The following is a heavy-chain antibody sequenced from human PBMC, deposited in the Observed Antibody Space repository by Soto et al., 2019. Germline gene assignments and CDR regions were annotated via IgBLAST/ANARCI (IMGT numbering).Heavy chain of an antibody. V-gene: IGHV4-34*01. CDR2: INHSGST. CDR1: GGSFSGYY. CDR3: ARGQNDIVVVVAAAKYFQH. D-gene: IGHD2-15*01. J-gene: IGHJ1*01. Sequence: SETLSLTCAVYGGSFSGYYWSWIRQPPGKGLEWIGEINHSGSTNYNPSLKSRVTISVDTSKNQFSLKLSSVTAADTAVYYCARGQNDIVVVVAAAKYFQHWGQGTLVTVSS.